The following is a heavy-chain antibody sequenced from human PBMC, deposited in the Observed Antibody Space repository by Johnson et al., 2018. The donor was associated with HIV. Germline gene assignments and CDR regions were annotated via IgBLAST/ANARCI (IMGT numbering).Heavy chain of an antibody. CDR3: ARERVAVTGPTRAFDI. CDR2: INWNGGST. J-gene: IGHJ3*02. Sequence: QLVESGGVVVQPGGSLRLSCAASGFTFDDYGMSWVRQAPGKGLEWVSGINWNGGSTGYADSVKGRFTISRDNSENTLYLQMNSLRAEDTAVYYCARERVAVTGPTRAFDIWGQGTMVIVSS. V-gene: IGHV3-20*04. CDR1: GFTFDDYG. D-gene: IGHD6-19*01.